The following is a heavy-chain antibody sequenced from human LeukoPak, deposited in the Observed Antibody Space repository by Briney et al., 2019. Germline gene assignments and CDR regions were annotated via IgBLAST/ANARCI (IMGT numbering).Heavy chain of an antibody. CDR1: GFTFSSYW. Sequence: GGSLRVSCAASGFTFSSYWMNWARQAPGEGLEWVASINHNGDVNYYVDSVKGRFTISRDNAKNSLYLQMSNLIAEDTAVYFWAGGGGLDVWGQGATVTVSS. V-gene: IGHV3-7*04. CDR2: INHNGDVN. J-gene: IGHJ6*02. CDR3: AGGGGLDV.